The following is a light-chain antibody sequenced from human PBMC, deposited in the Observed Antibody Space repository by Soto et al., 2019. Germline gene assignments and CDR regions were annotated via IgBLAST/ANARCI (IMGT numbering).Light chain of an antibody. CDR3: QVWDISSDHHV. CDR2: DDD. Sequence: SYELTQPPSVSVTPEQTARMTCGRNDIARKTVHWYQQKPGQAPVLVVYDDDERPSGIPERFSGCNSGNTATLTISRVEAGDEADYYCQVWDISSDHHVFGTGTKVTVL. V-gene: IGLV3-21*02. CDR1: DIARKT. J-gene: IGLJ1*01.